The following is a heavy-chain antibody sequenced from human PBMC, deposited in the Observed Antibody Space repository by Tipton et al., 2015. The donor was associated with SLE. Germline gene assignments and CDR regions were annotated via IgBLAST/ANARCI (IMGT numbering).Heavy chain of an antibody. J-gene: IGHJ4*02. D-gene: IGHD5-12*01. V-gene: IGHV1-69*05. CDR1: GGTFSSYA. Sequence: QSGPEVKKPGSSVKVSCKASGGTFSSYAISWVRQAPGQGLEWMGGIIPIFGTANYAQKFQGRVTITTDESTSTAYMELSRLRSDDTAVYYCARVRGDSGYDDFDYWGQGTLVTVSS. CDR2: IIPIFGTA. CDR3: ARVRGDSGYDDFDY.